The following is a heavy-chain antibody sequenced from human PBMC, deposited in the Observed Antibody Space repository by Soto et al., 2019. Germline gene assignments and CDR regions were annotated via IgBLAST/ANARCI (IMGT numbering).Heavy chain of an antibody. CDR3: ARDLGSSWPHTYFDY. Sequence: QVQLVQSGAEVKKPGASVKVSCKASGYTFTSYGISWVRQAPGQGLEWMGWISAYNGNKNYAQKLQGRVTMTTDTSTRTAYMELRSLRSDDPVVYYCARDLGSSWPHTYFDYLGQGTLVTVSS. J-gene: IGHJ4*02. CDR2: ISAYNGNK. CDR1: GYTFTSYG. D-gene: IGHD6-13*01. V-gene: IGHV1-18*04.